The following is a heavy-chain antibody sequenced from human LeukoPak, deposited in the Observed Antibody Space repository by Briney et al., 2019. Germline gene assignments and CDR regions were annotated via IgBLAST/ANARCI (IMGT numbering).Heavy chain of an antibody. J-gene: IGHJ5*02. V-gene: IGHV4-34*01. Sequence: SETLSLTRAVYGGSFSGYYWSWIRQPPGKGLEWIGEINHSVSTNYNPSLKSRVTISVDTSKNQFSMKLSSVTAADTAVYYCARYPITMVRGVRSWFDPWGQGTLVTVSS. CDR1: GGSFSGYY. D-gene: IGHD3-10*01. CDR2: INHSVST. CDR3: ARYPITMVRGVRSWFDP.